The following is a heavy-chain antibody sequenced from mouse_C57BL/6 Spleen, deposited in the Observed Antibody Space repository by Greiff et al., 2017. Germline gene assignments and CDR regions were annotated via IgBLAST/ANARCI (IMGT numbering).Heavy chain of an antibody. CDR1: GFTFTDYY. V-gene: IGHV7-3*01. CDR3: ARYREEYYARDY. J-gene: IGHJ4*01. Sequence: EVQVVESGGGLVQPGGSLSLSCAASGFTFTDYYMSWVRQPPGKALEWLGFIRNKANGYTTEYSASVKGRFTISRDNSQSILYLQMNALRAEYSATYYCARYREEYYARDYWGQGTSVTVSS. CDR2: IRNKANGYTT.